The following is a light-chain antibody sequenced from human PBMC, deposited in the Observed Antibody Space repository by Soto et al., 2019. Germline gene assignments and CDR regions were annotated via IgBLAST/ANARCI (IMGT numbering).Light chain of an antibody. CDR3: GTWDSSLPGVV. CDR2: DNN. J-gene: IGLJ2*01. Sequence: QSVLTQPPSVSAAPGQKVTISCSGSSSNIGNNYVSWYQQLPGTAPKLLIYDNNKRPSGIPDRFSGSKSGTSATLGSTGLQTGDEADYYCGTWDSSLPGVVFGGGTKVTVL. CDR1: SSNIGNNY. V-gene: IGLV1-51*01.